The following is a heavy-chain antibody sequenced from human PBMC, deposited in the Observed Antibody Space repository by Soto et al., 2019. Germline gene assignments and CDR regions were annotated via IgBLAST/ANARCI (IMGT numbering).Heavy chain of an antibody. CDR3: ARVGPYDSGSYMLRYNRFDP. CDR2: ISGSGAST. J-gene: IGHJ5*02. D-gene: IGHD3-10*01. V-gene: IGHV3-23*01. Sequence: PGGSLRLSCAASGFSFSGYAMSWVRQAAGKGLEWVSTISGSGASTFYADSVKGRFTTSRDNSKNTCYLQINSLRAEDTAVYYCARVGPYDSGSYMLRYNRFDPWDQGTLVTVSS. CDR1: GFSFSGYA.